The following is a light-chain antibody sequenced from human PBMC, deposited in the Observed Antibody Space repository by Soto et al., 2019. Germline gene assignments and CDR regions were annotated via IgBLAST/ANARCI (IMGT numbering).Light chain of an antibody. CDR2: STN. CDR1: SGSVSTSSF. J-gene: IGLJ3*02. Sequence: QTVVTQEPSFSVSPGGTVTLTCGLSSGSVSTSSFPSWYQQTPGQTPRSLIYSTNTRSSGVPDRFSGSILGNKAALTITGAHVDDESDYYCVLYMGGGISLFGGGTKLTVL. CDR3: VLYMGGGISL. V-gene: IGLV8-61*01.